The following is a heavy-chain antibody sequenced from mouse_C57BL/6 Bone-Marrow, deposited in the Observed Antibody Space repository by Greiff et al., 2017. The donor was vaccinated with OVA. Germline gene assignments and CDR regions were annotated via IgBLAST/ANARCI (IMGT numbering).Heavy chain of an antibody. CDR2: IDPENGDT. CDR3: TTFNWDGFDY. J-gene: IGHJ2*01. D-gene: IGHD4-1*01. V-gene: IGHV14-4*01. CDR1: GFNIKDDY. Sequence: VHVKQSGAELVRPGASVKLSCTASGFNIKDDYMHWVKQRPEQGLEWIGWIDPENGDTEYASKFQGKATITADTSSNTAYLQLSSLTSEDTAVYYCTTFNWDGFDYWGQGTTLTVSS.